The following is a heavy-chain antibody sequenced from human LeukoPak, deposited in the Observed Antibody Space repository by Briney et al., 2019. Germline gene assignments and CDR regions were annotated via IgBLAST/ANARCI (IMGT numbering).Heavy chain of an antibody. D-gene: IGHD3-22*01. CDR1: GGSISSSSYY. CDR3: ARQSRITMIVVVRVGPMDV. Sequence: SETLSLTCTVSGGSISSSSYYWGWIRQPPGKGLEWIGSIHYSGSTYYNPSLKSRVTISVDTSKNQFSLKLSSVTAADTAVYYCARQSRITMIVVVRVGPMDVWGKGTTVTVSS. V-gene: IGHV4-39*01. J-gene: IGHJ6*03. CDR2: IHYSGST.